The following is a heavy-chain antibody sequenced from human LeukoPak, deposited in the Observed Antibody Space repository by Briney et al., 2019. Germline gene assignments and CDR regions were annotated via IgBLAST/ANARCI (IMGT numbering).Heavy chain of an antibody. Sequence: GGSLRLSCAASGFTFSSYWMSWMRQAPGKGLEWVANIRYDGNEEYYVDSVRGRFTISRDNAKNSLYLQLNSLRVEDTAVYYCKSGGAAPGSFDYWGQGTLVTVSP. CDR1: GFTFSSYW. D-gene: IGHD1-1*01. CDR3: KSGGAAPGSFDY. J-gene: IGHJ4*02. CDR2: IRYDGNEE. V-gene: IGHV3-7*01.